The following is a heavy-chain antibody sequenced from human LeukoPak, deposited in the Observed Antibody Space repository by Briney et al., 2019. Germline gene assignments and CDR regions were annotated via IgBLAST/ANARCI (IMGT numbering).Heavy chain of an antibody. D-gene: IGHD2-21*02. V-gene: IGHV4-38-2*02. CDR3: ARDLRLVVVTVFDY. Sequence: PSETLSLTCSVSGYSISSGYHWGWIRQPPGKGLEWIGTIFHSGSTYYNPSLKSRVTISVDTSNNQFSLKLSSVTAADTAVYYCARDLRLVVVTVFDYWGQGTLVTVSS. CDR1: GYSISSGYH. CDR2: IFHSGST. J-gene: IGHJ4*02.